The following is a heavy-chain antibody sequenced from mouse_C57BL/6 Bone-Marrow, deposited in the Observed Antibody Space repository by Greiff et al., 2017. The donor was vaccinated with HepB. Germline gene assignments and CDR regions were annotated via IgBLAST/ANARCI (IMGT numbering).Heavy chain of an antibody. D-gene: IGHD1-1*01. CDR1: GYTFTSYW. V-gene: IGHV1-64*01. CDR2: IHPNSGST. J-gene: IGHJ1*03. Sequence: QVQLQQPWAELVKPGASVKLSCKASGYTFTSYWMHWVKQRPGQGLEWIGMIHPNSGSTNYNEKFKSKATLTVDKSSSTAYMQLSSLTSEDSAVYYCAVPGSSYWWYFDVWGTGTTVTVSS. CDR3: AVPGSSYWWYFDV.